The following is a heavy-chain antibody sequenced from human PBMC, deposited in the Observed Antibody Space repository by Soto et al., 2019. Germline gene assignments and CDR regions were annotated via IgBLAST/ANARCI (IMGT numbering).Heavy chain of an antibody. D-gene: IGHD3-10*01. Sequence: QVQLVQSGAEVKKPGSSVKVSCKASGGTFSSYAISWVRQAPGQGLEWMGGILPIFGTANSAQKFQGRVTTTADDSTSTAYMALSSLSSEDTAVYYCACWRFGPYDYWVQGTLVTVSS. V-gene: IGHV1-69*12. J-gene: IGHJ4*02. CDR3: ACWRFGPYDY. CDR2: ILPIFGTA. CDR1: GGTFSSYA.